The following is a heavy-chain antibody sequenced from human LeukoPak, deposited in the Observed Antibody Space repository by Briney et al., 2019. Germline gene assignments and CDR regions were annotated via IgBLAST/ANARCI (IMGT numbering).Heavy chain of an antibody. Sequence: SETLSLTCTVSGGSISSYYWSWIRQPPGKGLEWIGYIYDSGSTNYNPSLKSRVTISVDTSKNQFSLKLSSVTAADTAVYYCARHDRYSYGLPDYWGQGTLVTVSS. CDR3: ARHDRYSYGLPDY. V-gene: IGHV4-59*08. J-gene: IGHJ4*02. CDR1: GGSISSYY. D-gene: IGHD5-18*01. CDR2: IYDSGST.